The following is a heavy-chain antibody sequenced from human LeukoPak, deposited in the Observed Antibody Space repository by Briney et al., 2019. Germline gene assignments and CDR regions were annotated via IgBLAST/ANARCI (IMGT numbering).Heavy chain of an antibody. D-gene: IGHD3-16*01. CDR1: RFTFSRFW. J-gene: IGHJ4*02. CDR2: IKEDGSEK. CDR3: AKDYGGGYFDY. Sequence: GESLTLSCVDSRFTFSRFWMAWVRQAPGKGPEWVAQIKEDGSEKYYMDFVEGRFTISRDNAKNSLYLQMNSLRAEDTAVYYCAKDYGGGYFDYWGQGTLVTVSS. V-gene: IGHV3-7*01.